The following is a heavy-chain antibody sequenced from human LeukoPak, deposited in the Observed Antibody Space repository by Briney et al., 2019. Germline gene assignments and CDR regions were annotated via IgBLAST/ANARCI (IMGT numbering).Heavy chain of an antibody. CDR1: GYTLSGST. CDR2: TNPNSGGP. D-gene: IGHD6-19*01. Sequence: ASVKVSCKPSGYTLSGSTMHWVREAPGQGLESMGWTNPNSGGPNYAQKFQGRVTLSRDTSLSTAYMELSRLRSDDTAVYYCAREMNRYSRGWYLGYWGQGTLVTVSA. J-gene: IGHJ4*02. V-gene: IGHV1-2*02. CDR3: AREMNRYSRGWYLGY.